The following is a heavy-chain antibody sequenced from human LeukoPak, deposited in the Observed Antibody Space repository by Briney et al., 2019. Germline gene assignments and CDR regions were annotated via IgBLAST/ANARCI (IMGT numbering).Heavy chain of an antibody. CDR2: ISSSGSTI. CDR1: GFTFSSYE. Sequence: GGSLRLSCAASGFTFSSYEMNWVRQAPGKGLEWVSYISSSGSTIYYADSVKGRFTISRDNSKNTLYLQMNSLRDEDTGFYYCAKDQGWDDYWGQGTLVTVSS. D-gene: IGHD1-26*01. CDR3: AKDQGWDDY. J-gene: IGHJ4*02. V-gene: IGHV3-48*03.